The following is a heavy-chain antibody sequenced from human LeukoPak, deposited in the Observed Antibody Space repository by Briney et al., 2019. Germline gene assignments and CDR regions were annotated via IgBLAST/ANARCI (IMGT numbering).Heavy chain of an antibody. V-gene: IGHV3-7*03. J-gene: IGHJ3*02. D-gene: IGHD6-13*01. Sequence: GGSLRLTCAASGFTFSGYWMTWVRQAPGKGLEWVASIKLDGSEKYYVDSVKGRFTISRDNSKNTLYLQMNRLRAEDTAVYYCAKELGNGDAFDIWGQGTMVTVSS. CDR2: IKLDGSEK. CDR1: GFTFSGYW. CDR3: AKELGNGDAFDI.